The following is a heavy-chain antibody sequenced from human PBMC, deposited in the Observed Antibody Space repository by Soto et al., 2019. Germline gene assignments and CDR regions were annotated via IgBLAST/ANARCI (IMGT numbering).Heavy chain of an antibody. J-gene: IGHJ4*02. V-gene: IGHV5-51*01. CDR3: ARQGIYTPYNWNDLCY. Sequence: GESLKISCKGSGYSFTSYWIGWVRQMPGKGLEWMGIIYPGDSDTRYSPSFQGQVTISADKSISTVYLQWSSLKASHTAMYFCARQGIYTPYNWNDLCYWGQGTLVNVSS. CDR1: GYSFTSYW. D-gene: IGHD1-20*01. CDR2: IYPGDSDT.